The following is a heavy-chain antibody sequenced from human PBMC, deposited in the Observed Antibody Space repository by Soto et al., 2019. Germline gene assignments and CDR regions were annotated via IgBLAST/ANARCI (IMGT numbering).Heavy chain of an antibody. D-gene: IGHD5-12*01. V-gene: IGHV3-23*01. Sequence: EEQLLQSGGGFVQPGGSLRLSCAASGFTFSSYAMNWVRQAPGKGLEWISVISNSGHSAYYADSVKGRFTISRDNSKHTLYLQIKSLRAKDTAAYYCAKGGPTFLNWLGPWGQGTLVTVSS. J-gene: IGHJ5*02. CDR1: GFTFSSYA. CDR2: ISNSGHSA. CDR3: AKGGPTFLNWLGP.